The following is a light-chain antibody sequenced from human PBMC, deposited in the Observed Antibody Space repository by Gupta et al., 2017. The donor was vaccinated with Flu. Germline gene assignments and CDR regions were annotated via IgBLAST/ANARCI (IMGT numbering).Light chain of an antibody. CDR3: QQSDSTPST. J-gene: IGKJ1*01. CDR1: ATISSS. V-gene: IGKV1-39*01. CDR2: VAS. Sequence: TQSPSSLSAFVGDRVTITCQASATISSSLNWYQQKPGKAPKLLIYVASSLQGGVPSRFSGSGSGTDFTLTISRLQPEDFATYYCQQSDSTPSTFGQGTMVEIK.